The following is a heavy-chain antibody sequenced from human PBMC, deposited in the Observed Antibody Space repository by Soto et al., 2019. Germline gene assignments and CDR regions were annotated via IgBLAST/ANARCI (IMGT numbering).Heavy chain of an antibody. CDR2: INHSGST. D-gene: IGHD2-21*02. J-gene: IGHJ6*01. CDR1: GGSFSGYY. CDR3: ARRTHIVVVTAIRNPCHYCCGMDV. V-gene: IGHV4-34*01. Sequence: SETLSLTCAVYGGSFSGYYWSWIRQPPGKGLEWIGEINHSGSTNYNPSLKSRVTISVDTSKNQFSLKLSSVTSADTVVYYCARRTHIVVVTAIRNPCHYCCGMDVWGQGTTVTVSS.